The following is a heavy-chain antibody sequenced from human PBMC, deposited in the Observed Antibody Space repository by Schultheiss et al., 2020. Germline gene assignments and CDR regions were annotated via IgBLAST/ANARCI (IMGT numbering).Heavy chain of an antibody. CDR2: IKSKTDGGTT. J-gene: IGHJ1*01. Sequence: GGSLRLSCAASGFTFSSYAMHWVRQAPGKGLEWVGRIKSKTDGGTTDYAAPVKGRFTISRDDSKNTLYLQMNSLKTEDTAVYYCARDHYYDKHFQHWGQGTLVTVSS. V-gene: IGHV3-15*07. CDR3: ARDHYYDKHFQH. D-gene: IGHD3-22*01. CDR1: GFTFSSYA.